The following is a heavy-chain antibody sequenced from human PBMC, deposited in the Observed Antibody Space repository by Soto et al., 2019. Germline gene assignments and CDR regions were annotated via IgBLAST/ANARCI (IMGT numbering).Heavy chain of an antibody. Sequence: GGSLRLSCAASGFTFSSYSMNWVRQAPGKGLEWVSSISSSSSYIYYADSVKGRFTISRDNAKNSLYLQMNSLRAEDTAVYYCARHIKINYGMDVWGQGTTVTVSS. CDR3: ARHIKINYGMDV. CDR1: GFTFSSYS. D-gene: IGHD3-9*01. V-gene: IGHV3-21*01. CDR2: ISSSSSYI. J-gene: IGHJ6*02.